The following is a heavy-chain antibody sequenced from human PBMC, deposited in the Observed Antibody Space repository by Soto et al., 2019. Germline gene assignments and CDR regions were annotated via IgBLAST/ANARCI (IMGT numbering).Heavy chain of an antibody. CDR2: IYYSGST. Sequence: PSETLSLTCTVSGGSISSYYWSWIRQPPGKGLEWIGYIYYSGSTNYNPSLKSRLTFNQDTSKNQVSLQLDSVTPEDTAVYYCTRAPSNWDGFQHSGLDVWGQGTTVTVSS. D-gene: IGHD1-1*01. V-gene: IGHV4-59*12. CDR1: GGSISSYY. J-gene: IGHJ6*02. CDR3: TRAPSNWDGFQHSGLDV.